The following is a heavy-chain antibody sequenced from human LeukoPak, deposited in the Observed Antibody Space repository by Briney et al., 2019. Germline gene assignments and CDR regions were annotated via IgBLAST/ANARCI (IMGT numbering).Heavy chain of an antibody. Sequence: SSETLSLTCAVYGGSFSGYYWSWIRQPPGKGLEWIGEINHSGSTNYNPSLKSRVTISVDTSKNQFSLKLSSVTAADAAVYYCARQIPATASHYFDYWGQGTLVTVSS. J-gene: IGHJ4*02. D-gene: IGHD2-15*01. V-gene: IGHV4-34*01. CDR3: ARQIPATASHYFDY. CDR2: INHSGST. CDR1: GGSFSGYY.